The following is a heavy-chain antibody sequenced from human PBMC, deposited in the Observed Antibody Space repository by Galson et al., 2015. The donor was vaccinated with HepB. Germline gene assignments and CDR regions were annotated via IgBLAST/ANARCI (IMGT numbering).Heavy chain of an antibody. J-gene: IGHJ6*02. D-gene: IGHD3-10*01. Sequence: SVKVSCKASGDTFSRYTFGWVRQAPGQGLEWMGRIIPVLGIVKYAQKFQGRVTITADKSTTTAYMELTSLTSEDTAVYYCARDRTDYYGSGSYGMDVWGQGTTVTVSS. V-gene: IGHV1-69*04. CDR3: ARDRTDYYGSGSYGMDV. CDR2: IIPVLGIV. CDR1: GDTFSRYT.